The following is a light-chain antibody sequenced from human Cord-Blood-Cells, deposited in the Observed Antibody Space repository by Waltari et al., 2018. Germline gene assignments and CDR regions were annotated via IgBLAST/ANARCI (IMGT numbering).Light chain of an antibody. CDR3: QQYNSYSLT. CDR1: QSISSW. V-gene: IGKV1-5*03. Sequence: DIQMTQSPSTLSASVGDKVTITCRASQSISSWLAWYQQKPGKAPKLLIYKASSLESGVPSRFSGSGSGTEFTLTISSLQPDDFATYYCQQYNSYSLTFGGGTKVEIK. CDR2: KAS. J-gene: IGKJ4*01.